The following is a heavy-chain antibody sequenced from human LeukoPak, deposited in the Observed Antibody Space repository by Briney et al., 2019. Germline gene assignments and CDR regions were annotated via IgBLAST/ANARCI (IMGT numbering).Heavy chain of an antibody. Sequence: SETLSLTCIVSGDSITSGTYYWGWIRQPPGKGLEWIGSIYHSGRTYYNPSLKSRVTISVDTSKNQFSLKLSSVTAADTAVYYCARVQNYYYNYMDVWGKGTTVTVSS. CDR2: IYHSGRT. CDR1: GDSITSGTYY. CDR3: ARVQNYYYNYMDV. V-gene: IGHV4-39*07. J-gene: IGHJ6*03.